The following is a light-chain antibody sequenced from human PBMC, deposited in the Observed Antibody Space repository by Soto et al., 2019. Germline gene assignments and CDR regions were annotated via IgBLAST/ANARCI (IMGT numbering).Light chain of an antibody. J-gene: IGLJ2*01. CDR3: SSYTSRSTLV. V-gene: IGLV2-14*01. CDR1: SSDVGGYNY. CDR2: DVS. Sequence: QSVLTQPASVSGSPGQSITISCTGTSSDVGGYNYVSWYQQHPGKAPKLMIYDVSNRPSGVSNRFSGSKSGNTASLTISGLQAEYEADYYCSSYTSRSTLVFGRGTQLTVL.